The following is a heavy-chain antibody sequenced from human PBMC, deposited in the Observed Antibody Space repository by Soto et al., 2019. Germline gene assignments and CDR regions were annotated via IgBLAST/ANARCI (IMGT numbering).Heavy chain of an antibody. D-gene: IGHD3-3*01. J-gene: IGHJ6*02. CDR1: GGSVSSGSYY. CDR2: IYYSGST. V-gene: IGHV4-61*01. Sequence: SETLSLTCTVSGGSVSSGSYYWSWIRQPPGKGLEWIGYIYYSGSTNYNPSLKSRVTISVGTSKNQFSLKLSSVTAADTAVYYCARGNDFWSGYLPSGMDVWGQGTTVTVSS. CDR3: ARGNDFWSGYLPSGMDV.